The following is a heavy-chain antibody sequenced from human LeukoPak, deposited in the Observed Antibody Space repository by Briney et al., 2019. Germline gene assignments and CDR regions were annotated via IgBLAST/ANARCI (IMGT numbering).Heavy chain of an antibody. CDR1: GFTFSSYA. J-gene: IGHJ4*02. Sequence: PGGSLRLSCAASGFTFSSYAMHWVRQAPGKGLEWVAVIWYDGSNKYYADSVKGRFTISRDNSKNTLYLQMNSLRAEDTAMYYCARSGSYFGAEYDYWGQGTLVTVSS. CDR2: IWYDGSNK. CDR3: ARSGSYFGAEYDY. D-gene: IGHD1-26*01. V-gene: IGHV3-33*08.